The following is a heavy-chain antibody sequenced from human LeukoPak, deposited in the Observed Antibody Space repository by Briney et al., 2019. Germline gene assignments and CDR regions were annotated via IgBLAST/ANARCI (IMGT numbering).Heavy chain of an antibody. CDR1: GFTFGDYA. CDR2: IRSKAYGGTT. J-gene: IGHJ4*02. V-gene: IGHV3-49*04. CDR3: ARSTSSEYDIYHFDY. Sequence: GRSLRLSCTASGFTFGDYAMSWVRQAPGKGLEWIGFIRSKAYGGTTEYAASVKGRFTISRDDSKSIAYLQMNSLRAEDTAVYYCARSTSSEYDIYHFDYWGQGTLVTVSS. D-gene: IGHD3-9*01.